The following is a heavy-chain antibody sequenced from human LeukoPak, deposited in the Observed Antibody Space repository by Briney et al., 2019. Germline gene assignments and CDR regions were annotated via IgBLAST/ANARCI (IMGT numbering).Heavy chain of an antibody. CDR2: INTYNGNT. CDR3: AREAGVSRFDP. J-gene: IGHJ5*02. D-gene: IGHD3-10*01. CDR1: GYTFTSYG. V-gene: IGHV1-18*01. Sequence: GASVKVSCKASGYTFTSYGITWVRQAPGQGLEWMGRINTYNGNTNYAQRLQGRVTMTTDTSTSTAYMELRSLRSDDTAVYYCAREAGVSRFDPWGQGTLVTVSS.